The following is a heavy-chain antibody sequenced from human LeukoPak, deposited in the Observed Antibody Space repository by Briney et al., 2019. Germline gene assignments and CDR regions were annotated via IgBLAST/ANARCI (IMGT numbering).Heavy chain of an antibody. CDR1: GGSISTYY. J-gene: IGHJ5*02. V-gene: IGHV4-4*07. Sequence: LETLSLTCTVSGGSISTYYWSWIRQPAGKGLEWIGRMYTSGSTNYNPSLKSRVTMSVDTSKNQFSLKLSSVTAADTAVYYCARGGISGFDPWGQGILVTVSS. CDR2: MYTSGST. CDR3: ARGGISGFDP. D-gene: IGHD3-3*02.